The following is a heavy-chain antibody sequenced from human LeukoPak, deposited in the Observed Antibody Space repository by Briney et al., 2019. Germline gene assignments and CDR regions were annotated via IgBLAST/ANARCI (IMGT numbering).Heavy chain of an antibody. CDR2: INPNSGST. D-gene: IGHD1-26*01. CDR1: GYTFTGYY. CDR3: ARKQWGN. Sequence: ASVKVSCKASGYTFTGYYMHWVRQAPGQGLEWMGWINPNSGSTSYAQKFQGRVTMTRDMSTSTVYMELSSLRSEDTAVYYCARKQWGNWGQGTLVTVSS. V-gene: IGHV1-46*01. J-gene: IGHJ4*02.